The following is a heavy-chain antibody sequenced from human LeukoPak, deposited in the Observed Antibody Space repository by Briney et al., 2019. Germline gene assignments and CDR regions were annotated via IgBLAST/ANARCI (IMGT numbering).Heavy chain of an antibody. CDR1: GYTFTNYA. J-gene: IGHJ5*02. D-gene: IGHD4-17*01. CDR2: LNPGNGNT. V-gene: IGHV1-3*01. CDR3: ARDPGPIYGDYEKISWFDP. Sequence: ASVKVSCKASGYTFTNYAIHWVRQAPGQRLEWMGWLNPGNGNTKYSQKFQGRVTLTRDTSARTAYMELSSLRSEDTAVYYCARDPGPIYGDYEKISWFDPWGQGTLVTVSS.